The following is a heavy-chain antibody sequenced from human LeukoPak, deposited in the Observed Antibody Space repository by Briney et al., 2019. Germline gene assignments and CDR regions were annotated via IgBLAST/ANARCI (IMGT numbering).Heavy chain of an antibody. D-gene: IGHD2-15*01. CDR2: INPNSGGT. J-gene: IGHJ3*02. CDR3: AREDLSVQYCSAGSCYSNAFDI. V-gene: IGHV1-2*02. CDR1: GYTFTGYY. Sequence: ASVKVSCKASGYTFTGYYMHWVRQAPGQGLEWMGWINPNSGGTNYAQKFQGRVTMTRDTSISTAYMELSRLRSDDTAVYYCAREDLSVQYCSAGSCYSNAFDIWGQGSMVTVSS.